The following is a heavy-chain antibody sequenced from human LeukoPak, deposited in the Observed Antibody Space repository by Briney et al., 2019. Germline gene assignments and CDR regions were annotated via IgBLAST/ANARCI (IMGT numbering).Heavy chain of an antibody. CDR1: GFTFSSYA. Sequence: GGSLRLSCAASGFTFSSYAMSWVRQAPGKGLEWVSAISGSGGSTYYADSVKGRFTISRDNSKNTLYLQMNSLRAEDTAAYYCAKDLDCSSTSCYPDYWGQGTLVTVSS. J-gene: IGHJ4*02. D-gene: IGHD2-2*01. CDR3: AKDLDCSSTSCYPDY. CDR2: ISGSGGST. V-gene: IGHV3-23*01.